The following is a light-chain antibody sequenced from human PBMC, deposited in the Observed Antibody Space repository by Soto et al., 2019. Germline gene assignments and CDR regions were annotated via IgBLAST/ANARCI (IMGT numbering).Light chain of an antibody. CDR2: EVS. V-gene: IGLV2-14*01. CDR1: NSDVGGYNY. J-gene: IGLJ1*01. Sequence: QSVLTQPASVSGSPGQSITISCTGPNSDVGGYNYVSWYQQHPGKAPKLMIYEVSNRPSGVSNRFSGSKSGNTASLTISGLQAEDEADYYCSSYTSSITLYVFGTGTKLTVL. CDR3: SSYTSSITLYV.